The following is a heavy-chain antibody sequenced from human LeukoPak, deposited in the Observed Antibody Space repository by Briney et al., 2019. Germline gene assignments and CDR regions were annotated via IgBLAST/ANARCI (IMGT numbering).Heavy chain of an antibody. CDR3: ARVVSFWRRYSGYHDAFDI. V-gene: IGHV1-69*13. CDR2: IIPIFGTA. Sequence: SVKVSCKASGGTFSSYAISWVRQAPGQGLEWMGGIIPIFGTANYAQKFQGRVTITADESTSTAYMELSSLRSEDTAVYYCARVVSFWRRYSGYHDAFDIWGQGTMVTVSS. CDR1: GGTFSSYA. J-gene: IGHJ3*02. D-gene: IGHD5-12*01.